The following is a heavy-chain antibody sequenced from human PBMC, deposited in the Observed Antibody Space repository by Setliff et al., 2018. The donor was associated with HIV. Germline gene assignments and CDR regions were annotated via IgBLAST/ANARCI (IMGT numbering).Heavy chain of an antibody. D-gene: IGHD5-12*01. CDR1: GFTFSNYW. CDR2: INNDGSTI. J-gene: IGHJ4*02. V-gene: IGHV3-74*01. Sequence: GGSLRLSCAASGFTFSNYWMHWVRQVPGKGLEWVSRINNDGSTIDYADSVKGRFTISRDNAKNTLYLQMTSLRADDTAVYYCATLPAAIVATTYYFDYWGQGTLVT. CDR3: ATLPAAIVATTYYFDY.